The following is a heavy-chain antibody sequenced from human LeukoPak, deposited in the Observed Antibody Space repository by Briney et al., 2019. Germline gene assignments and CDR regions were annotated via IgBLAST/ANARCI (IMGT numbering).Heavy chain of an antibody. J-gene: IGHJ4*02. Sequence: GGSLRLSCAASGFTFSSYAMDWVRQAPGKGLEWVAVTSSDGNINYYADSGKGRFTISRHNSKNPLYLQTNSLRGEDTGVYYCARDPVPATARHFDYWGQGTLVTVSS. D-gene: IGHD1-1*01. V-gene: IGHV3-30-3*01. CDR1: GFTFSSYA. CDR2: TSSDGNIN. CDR3: ARDPVPATARHFDY.